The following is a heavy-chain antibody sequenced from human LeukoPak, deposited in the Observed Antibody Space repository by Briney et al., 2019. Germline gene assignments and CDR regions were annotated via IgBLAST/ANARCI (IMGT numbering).Heavy chain of an antibody. CDR3: AKSGLSGYDWHPPDY. Sequence: GGSLRLSCAVSGFTFDDYAMHWVRQAPGKGLEWVTGISWTRVTIGYADSVKGRFTISRDNAKNSLYLQMNSLRAEDTALYYCAKSGLSGYDWHPPDYWGQGTLVTVSS. CDR1: GFTFDDYA. CDR2: ISWTRVTI. V-gene: IGHV3-9*01. D-gene: IGHD5-12*01. J-gene: IGHJ4*02.